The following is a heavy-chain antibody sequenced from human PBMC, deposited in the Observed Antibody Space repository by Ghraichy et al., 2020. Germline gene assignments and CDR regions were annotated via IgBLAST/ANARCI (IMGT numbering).Heavy chain of an antibody. CDR2: IYHSGST. D-gene: IGHD3-10*01. V-gene: IGHV4-30-2*01. Sequence: SETLSLTCAVSGGSISSGDYSWSWIRQPPGKGLEWIGYIYHSGSTYYNPSLKSRVTISVDRSKNQVSLKLTSVTAADTAVYYCARWVRGEPSFYYYYMDVWGKWTTVTVSS. J-gene: IGHJ6*03. CDR1: GGSISSGDYS. CDR3: ARWVRGEPSFYYYYMDV.